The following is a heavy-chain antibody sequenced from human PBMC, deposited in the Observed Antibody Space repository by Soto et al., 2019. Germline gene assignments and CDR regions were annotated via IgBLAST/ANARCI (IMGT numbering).Heavy chain of an antibody. CDR1: GYNFSRYW. CDR2: IYPGDSDT. J-gene: IGHJ6*02. Sequence: GESLKISCKGSGYNFSRYWIGWVRQMPGKGLEWMGIIYPGDSDTRYSPSFQGQVTISADKSISTAYLQWSSLKASDTAMYYCARRDILTGTYYGMDVWGQGTTVTVSS. V-gene: IGHV5-51*01. CDR3: ARRDILTGTYYGMDV. D-gene: IGHD3-9*01.